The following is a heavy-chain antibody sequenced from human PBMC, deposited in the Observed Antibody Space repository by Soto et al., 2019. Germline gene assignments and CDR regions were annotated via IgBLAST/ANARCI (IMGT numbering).Heavy chain of an antibody. J-gene: IGHJ3*02. D-gene: IGHD4-17*01. CDR3: ALDYGDSYDAFDI. CDR2: MNPNSGNT. V-gene: IGHV1-8*01. Sequence: ASVKVSCKASGYTFTSYDINWVRQATGQGLEWMGWMNPNSGNTGYAQKFQGRVTMTRNTSISTAYMELSSLRSEDTAVYYCALDYGDSYDAFDIWGQGTMVTVSS. CDR1: GYTFTSYD.